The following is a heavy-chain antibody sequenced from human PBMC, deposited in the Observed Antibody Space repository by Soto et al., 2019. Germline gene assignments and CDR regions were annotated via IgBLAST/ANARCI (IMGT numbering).Heavy chain of an antibody. CDR2: IYYSGST. Sequence: SETLSLTCTVSGGSISSYYWSWIRQPPGKGLEWIGYIYYSGSTNYNPSLKSRVTISVDTSKNQFSLKLSSVTAADTAVYYCARVRHHDYGDYGLYGMDVWGQGTTVTVSS. V-gene: IGHV4-59*12. D-gene: IGHD4-17*01. J-gene: IGHJ6*02. CDR3: ARVRHHDYGDYGLYGMDV. CDR1: GGSISSYY.